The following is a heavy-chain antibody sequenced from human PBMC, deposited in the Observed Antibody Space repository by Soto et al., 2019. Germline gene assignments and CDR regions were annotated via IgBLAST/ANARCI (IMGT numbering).Heavy chain of an antibody. CDR2: IYQSGTT. Sequence: PSETLSLTCSVSGDSISSNNWWSWVRQPPGKGLEWIGEIYQSGTTNYNPSLKSRVTMSVDTSKNQFSLNLNSVTAADTAIYYCARWTYCGGDCYWLDFWGQGTLVTVSS. J-gene: IGHJ4*02. D-gene: IGHD2-21*02. V-gene: IGHV4-4*02. CDR3: ARWTYCGGDCYWLDF. CDR1: GDSISSNNW.